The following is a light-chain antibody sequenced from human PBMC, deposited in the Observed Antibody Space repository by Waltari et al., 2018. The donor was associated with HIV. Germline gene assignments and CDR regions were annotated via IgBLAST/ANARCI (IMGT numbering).Light chain of an antibody. Sequence: QSVLTHPPPVSGAPGQTLTSYCPGRSSNIPAQYGAHWCQRRPGNAPRLLIFSAHNRPSGVPDRFSGSRSGTSASLAITGLQAEDESDYYCQSFDNSLSAVLFGGGTKLTVL. CDR1: SSNIPAQYG. CDR2: SAH. CDR3: QSFDNSLSAVL. V-gene: IGLV1-40*01. J-gene: IGLJ3*02.